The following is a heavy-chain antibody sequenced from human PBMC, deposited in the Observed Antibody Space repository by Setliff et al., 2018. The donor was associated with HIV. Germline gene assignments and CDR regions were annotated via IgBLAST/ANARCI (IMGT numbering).Heavy chain of an antibody. J-gene: IGHJ1*01. CDR3: ATGWSEDPTLLQVEYFQH. CDR1: GGTFSRYA. D-gene: IGHD1-1*01. CDR2: IIPIFNIV. V-gene: IGHV1-69*13. Sequence: SVKVSCKTSGGTFSRYAFNWVRQTPGQGLEWMGGIIPIFNIVNYAQKFQGRVTITADASTATTYMEVSSLTSEDTAVYYCATGWSEDPTLLQVEYFQHWGQGTLVTVSS.